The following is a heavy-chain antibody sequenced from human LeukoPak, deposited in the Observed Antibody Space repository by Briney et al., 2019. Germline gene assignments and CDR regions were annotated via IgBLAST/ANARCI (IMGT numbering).Heavy chain of an antibody. CDR3: AKDRPLNWGYHFDY. CDR1: GFTVSTNY. Sequence: PGGSLRLSCAASGFTVSTNYMSWVRQAPGKGLEWVSVIYSGDTTFYADSVKGRFTISRDNSKNTMSLQMNSLRAEDTAVYYCAKDRPLNWGYHFDYWGQGTLVTVSS. CDR2: IYSGDTT. V-gene: IGHV3-53*01. D-gene: IGHD7-27*01. J-gene: IGHJ4*02.